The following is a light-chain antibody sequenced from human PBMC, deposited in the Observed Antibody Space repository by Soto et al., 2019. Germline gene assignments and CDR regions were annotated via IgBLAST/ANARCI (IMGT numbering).Light chain of an antibody. J-gene: IGLJ2*01. CDR3: SSYAGSKPAV. Sequence: QSALTQPPSASGSPGQSVTISCTGTSSDVGGYNYVSWYQQHPGKAPKLMIYEVSKRPSGVPDRFSGSKSGNTASLTVSGLQAEDEADYYCSSYAGSKPAVFGGGTKLTVL. V-gene: IGLV2-8*01. CDR1: SSDVGGYNY. CDR2: EVS.